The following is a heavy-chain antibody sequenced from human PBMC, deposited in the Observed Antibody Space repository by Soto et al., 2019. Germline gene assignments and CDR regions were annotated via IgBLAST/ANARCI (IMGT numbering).Heavy chain of an antibody. V-gene: IGHV3-21*06. CDR1: GFTFTRYS. D-gene: IGHD3-9*01. CDR2: ISSTTNYI. CDR3: VSESEDFTSKFEK. J-gene: IGHJ4*01. Sequence: GGSLRLSCAASGFTFTRYSMNWVRQAPGKGLEWVSSISSTTNYIYYGDSMKGRFTISRDNAKNSLYLEINSLRAEDTAVYYCVSESEDFTSKFEKWGIGTLVTVS.